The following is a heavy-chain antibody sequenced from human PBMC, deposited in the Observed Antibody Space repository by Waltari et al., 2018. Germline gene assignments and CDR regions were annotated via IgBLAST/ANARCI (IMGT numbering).Heavy chain of an antibody. CDR1: GFTFSSYS. CDR3: ARDGKSSGWHTPSDY. Sequence: EVQLVESGGGLVKPGGSLRLSCAAYGFTFSSYSMNWVRQAPGKGLEWVSSISRSSSYIYYADSVKGRFTISRDNAKNSLYLQMNSLRAEDTAVYYCARDGKSSGWHTPSDYWGQGTLVTVSS. CDR2: ISRSSSYI. D-gene: IGHD6-19*01. J-gene: IGHJ4*02. V-gene: IGHV3-21*01.